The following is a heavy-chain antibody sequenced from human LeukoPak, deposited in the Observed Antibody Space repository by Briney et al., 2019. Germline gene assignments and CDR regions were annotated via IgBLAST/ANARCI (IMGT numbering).Heavy chain of an antibody. J-gene: IGHJ5*02. CDR2: INHSGST. CDR3: ARLDIVVVPASIPAVGFDP. CDR1: GGSFSGYY. D-gene: IGHD2-2*01. Sequence: SETLSPTCTVYGGSFSGYYWSWIRQPPGKGLEWIGEINHSGSTNYNPSLKSRVTMSVDTSKNQFSLKLSSVTAADTAVYFCARLDIVVVPASIPAVGFDPWGQGTLVTVSS. V-gene: IGHV4-34*01.